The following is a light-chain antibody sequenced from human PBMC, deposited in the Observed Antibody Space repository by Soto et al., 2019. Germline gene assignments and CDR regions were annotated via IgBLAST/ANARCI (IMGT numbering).Light chain of an antibody. Sequence: DIQMTQSPSTLSESVGDRVTITCRASQSISSWLAWYQQKPGKAPKLLIYKASSLESGVPSRFSGSGSGTEFTLTISSLQPDDFATYYCQQYNSYLLTFGPGTKVDIK. V-gene: IGKV1-5*03. J-gene: IGKJ3*01. CDR3: QQYNSYLLT. CDR1: QSISSW. CDR2: KAS.